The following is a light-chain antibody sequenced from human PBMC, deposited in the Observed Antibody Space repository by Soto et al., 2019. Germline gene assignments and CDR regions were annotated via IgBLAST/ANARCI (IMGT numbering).Light chain of an antibody. Sequence: ETVITQSPATLSVSPGERATLSCWASQSVSSKLAWYQQKPGQAPRLLIYGASTRATGIPARLSGSGSGTEFTLTISSLQSEDFAVYYCQQYGSSPEITFGQGTRLEIK. CDR1: QSVSSK. CDR2: GAS. CDR3: QQYGSSPEIT. V-gene: IGKV3D-15*02. J-gene: IGKJ5*01.